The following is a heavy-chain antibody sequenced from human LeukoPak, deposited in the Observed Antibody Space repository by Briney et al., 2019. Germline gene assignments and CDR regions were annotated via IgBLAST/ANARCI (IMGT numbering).Heavy chain of an antibody. CDR1: GFTFSNYA. CDR3: AKDTSAWWYHRAYMDV. CDR2: ISGRGDKT. V-gene: IGHV3-23*01. J-gene: IGHJ6*03. Sequence: GGSLRLSCAASGFTFSNYAMSWVRQAPGRGLEWVSAISGRGDKTYHADSVKGRFTISRDNSRYTLSLQVNSLRAEDTAVYYCAKDTSAWWYHRAYMDVWGKGTTVTVSS. D-gene: IGHD2-15*01.